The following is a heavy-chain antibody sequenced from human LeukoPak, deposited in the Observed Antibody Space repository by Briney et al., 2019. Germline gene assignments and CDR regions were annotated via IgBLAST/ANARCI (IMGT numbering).Heavy chain of an antibody. D-gene: IGHD3-22*01. CDR3: AKETQWLSNDYFDY. CDR1: GFTFSSYA. Sequence: GGSLRLSCATSGFTFSSYAMSWVRQAPGQGLEWVSAISGSGASTYYADSVKGRFTISRDNSKNTLYLQMNSLRAEDTAVYYCAKETQWLSNDYFDYWGQGTLVTVSS. CDR2: ISGSGAST. V-gene: IGHV3-23*01. J-gene: IGHJ4*02.